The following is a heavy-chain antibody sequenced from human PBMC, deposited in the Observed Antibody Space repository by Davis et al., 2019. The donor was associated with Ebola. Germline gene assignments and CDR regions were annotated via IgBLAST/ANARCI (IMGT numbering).Heavy chain of an antibody. CDR3: ARGPIVGAS. Sequence: ASVKVSCKASGYTFTSYYMHWVRQAPGQGLEWMGIINPSGGSTSYAQKFQGRVTMTRNTSISTAYMELSSLRSGDTAVYYCARGPIVGASWGQGTLVTVSS. CDR1: GYTFTSYY. CDR2: INPSGGST. J-gene: IGHJ4*02. D-gene: IGHD1-26*01. V-gene: IGHV1-46*01.